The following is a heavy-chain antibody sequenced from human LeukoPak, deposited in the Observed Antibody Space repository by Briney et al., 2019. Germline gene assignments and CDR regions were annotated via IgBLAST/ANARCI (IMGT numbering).Heavy chain of an antibody. CDR2: IYYSGST. J-gene: IGHJ6*03. V-gene: IGHV4-59*01. Sequence: SETLFLTCTVSGGSISSYYWSWIRQPPGKGLEWIGYIYYSGSTNYNPSLKSRVTISVDTSKNQFSLKLSSVTAADTAVYYCAREADYYMDVWGKGTTVTVSS. CDR1: GGSISSYY. CDR3: AREADYYMDV. D-gene: IGHD6-25*01.